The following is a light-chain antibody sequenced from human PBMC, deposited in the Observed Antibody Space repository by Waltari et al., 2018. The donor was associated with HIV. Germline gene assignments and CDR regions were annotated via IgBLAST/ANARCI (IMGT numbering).Light chain of an antibody. V-gene: IGLV1-44*01. CDR3: AAWDASLNGPV. Sequence: QSVLTQPPSASGTPGQRVTISCSGSSSNIGRHVVNWYQHLPGTAPTLLMYTNNQRPSGVPDRFSGSKSGTSASLAISGLQSEDEAEYYCAAWDASLNGPVFGGGTKLTVL. J-gene: IGLJ2*01. CDR2: TNN. CDR1: SSNIGRHV.